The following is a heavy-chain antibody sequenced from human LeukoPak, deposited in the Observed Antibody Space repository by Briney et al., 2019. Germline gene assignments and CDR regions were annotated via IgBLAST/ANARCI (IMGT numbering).Heavy chain of an antibody. CDR3: ARGYLIVATRGYYYSYMVV. CDR2: ISKGSTTN. J-gene: IGHJ6*03. D-gene: IGHD5-12*01. V-gene: IGHV3-48*01. Sequence: GGSLRLSCAASGLTFNTYSMNWVRQAPGKGLEWVAYISKGSTTNYYADSVKGRFTISRDNAKNSLYLQMDSLRAEDTAVYYCARGYLIVATRGYYYSYMVVWCKGTTVTVSS. CDR1: GLTFNTYS.